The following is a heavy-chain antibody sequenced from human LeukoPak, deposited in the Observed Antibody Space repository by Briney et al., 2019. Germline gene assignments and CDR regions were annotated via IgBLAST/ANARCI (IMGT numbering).Heavy chain of an antibody. CDR1: GYTFTGYY. Sequence: ASVKVSCKASGYTFTGYYMHWVRQAPGQGLEWMGRINPNSGGTNYAQKFQGRVTMTRDTSISTAYMELSRLRSDDTAVYYCARGGSSFPTRPFDYWGQGTLVTVSS. D-gene: IGHD6-6*01. CDR2: INPNSGGT. J-gene: IGHJ4*02. V-gene: IGHV1-2*06. CDR3: ARGGSSFPTRPFDY.